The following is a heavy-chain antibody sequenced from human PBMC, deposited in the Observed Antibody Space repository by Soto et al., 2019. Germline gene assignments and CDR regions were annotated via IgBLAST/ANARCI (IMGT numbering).Heavy chain of an antibody. V-gene: IGHV3-33*01. CDR3: ARDGFGYDSSLGY. Sequence: LRLSCAASGFTFSSYGMHWVRQAPGKGLEWVAVIWYDGSNKYYADSVKGRFTISRDNSKNTLYLQMNSLRAEDTAVYYCARDGFGYDSSLGYWGQGTLVTVSS. CDR2: IWYDGSNK. CDR1: GFTFSSYG. J-gene: IGHJ4*02. D-gene: IGHD3-22*01.